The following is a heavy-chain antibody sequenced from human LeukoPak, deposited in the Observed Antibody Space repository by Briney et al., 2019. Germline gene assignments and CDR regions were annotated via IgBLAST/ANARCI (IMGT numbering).Heavy chain of an antibody. V-gene: IGHV3-23*01. CDR2: ISGNGGST. CDR3: AKDRDITMVRGIFDY. Sequence: PGGSLRLSCAASGFTFSSYAMSWVRQAPGKGLEWASAISGNGGSTYYADSVKGRFTISRDNSKNTLYLQMNSLRAEDTAVYYCAKDRDITMVRGIFDYWGQGTLVTVSS. CDR1: GFTFSSYA. D-gene: IGHD3-10*01. J-gene: IGHJ4*02.